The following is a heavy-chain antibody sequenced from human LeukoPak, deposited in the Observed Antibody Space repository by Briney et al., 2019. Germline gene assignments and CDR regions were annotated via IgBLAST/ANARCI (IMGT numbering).Heavy chain of an antibody. CDR1: GGSIRSFY. CDR2: LYNNGST. D-gene: IGHD1-26*01. V-gene: IGHV4-4*07. CDR3: VRDRARGRGFGP. Sequence: SETLSLTCTVSGGSIRSFYWSWIRQPAGKGLEWIGRLYNNGSTNYNPSLKSRVTMSLDTSKNQFSLKLNSVTAADTAFCCCVRDRARGRGFGPWGQGTLVTVSS. J-gene: IGHJ5*02.